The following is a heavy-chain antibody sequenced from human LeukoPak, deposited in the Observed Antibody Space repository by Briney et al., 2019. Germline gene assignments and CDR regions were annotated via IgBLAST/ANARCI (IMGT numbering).Heavy chain of an antibody. CDR3: ARILRYYYYYMDV. D-gene: IGHD2-15*01. CDR1: GGSFSGYY. J-gene: IGHJ6*03. CDR2: INHSGST. V-gene: IGHV4-34*01. Sequence: PSETLSLTCAVYGGSFSGYYWSWIRQPPGKGLEWIGEINHSGSTNYNPSLKSRVTISVDTSKNQFSLKLSSVTAADTAVYYCARILRYYYYYMDVWGKGTTVTVSS.